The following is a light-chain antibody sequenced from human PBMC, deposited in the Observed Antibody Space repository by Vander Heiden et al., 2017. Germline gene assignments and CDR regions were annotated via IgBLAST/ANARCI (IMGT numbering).Light chain of an antibody. Sequence: EIVLTQSPGTLSLSPGQRATLSCRASQSVSSSYLAWYQQKPGQAPRLLIYGASSRATGIPDRFSGSGSATDFTLTISRLEPEDVAVYYCQQYGSSPPYTFGQGTKLEIK. CDR2: GAS. CDR1: QSVSSSY. V-gene: IGKV3-20*01. J-gene: IGKJ2*01. CDR3: QQYGSSPPYT.